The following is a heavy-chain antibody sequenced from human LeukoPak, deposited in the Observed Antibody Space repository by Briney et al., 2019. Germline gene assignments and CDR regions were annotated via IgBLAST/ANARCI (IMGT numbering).Heavy chain of an antibody. CDR1: GGSIGSSSYY. V-gene: IGHV4-39*07. Sequence: SETLSLTCTVSGGSIGSSSYYWGWIRQPPGKGLEWIGSIYYSGSTYYNPSLKSRVTISVDTSKNQFSLKLSSVTAADTAVYYCARFGIAVAGTGGFDYWGQGTLVTVSS. CDR3: ARFGIAVAGTGGFDY. D-gene: IGHD6-19*01. CDR2: IYYSGST. J-gene: IGHJ4*02.